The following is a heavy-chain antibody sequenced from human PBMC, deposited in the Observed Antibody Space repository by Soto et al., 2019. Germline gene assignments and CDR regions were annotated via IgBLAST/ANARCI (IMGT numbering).Heavy chain of an antibody. CDR2: ISYDGSNK. D-gene: IGHD3-9*01. CDR1: GVNFSGYG. CDR3: AKRLRYIDWPSHIEY. J-gene: IGHJ4*02. Sequence: SLRHCYAASGVNFSGYGMHLVRKAPGKGLECVAVISYDGSNKYYADSVKGRFTISRDNSKNTLYLQMNSLRAGETAVYFCAKRLRYIDWPSHIEYWGQATLVTVSS. V-gene: IGHV3-30*18.